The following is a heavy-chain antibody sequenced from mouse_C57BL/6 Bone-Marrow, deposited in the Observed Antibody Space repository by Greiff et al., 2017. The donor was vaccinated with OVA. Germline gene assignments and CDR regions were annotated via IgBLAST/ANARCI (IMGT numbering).Heavy chain of an antibody. CDR1: GYTFTSYG. Sequence: QVQLQQSGAELARPGASVKLSCKASGYTFTSYGISWVKQRTGQGLEWIGEIYPRSGNTYYNEKFKGEATLTADKSSSTAYMELRSLTSEDSAVYFCARENYYGSSLDYWGQGTTLTVSS. V-gene: IGHV1-81*01. CDR3: ARENYYGSSLDY. CDR2: IYPRSGNT. J-gene: IGHJ2*01. D-gene: IGHD1-1*01.